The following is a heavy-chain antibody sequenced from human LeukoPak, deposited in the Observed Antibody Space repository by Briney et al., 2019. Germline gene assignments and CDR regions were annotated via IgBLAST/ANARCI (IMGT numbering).Heavy chain of an antibody. CDR3: AKKWGVGTTTLDYFDY. V-gene: IGHV3-23*01. J-gene: IGHJ4*02. D-gene: IGHD1-26*01. CDR1: GFTFSNYA. CDR2: ISGSGGST. Sequence: GGSLRLSCAASGFTFSNYAMSWVRQAPGKGLEWVSGISGSGGSTYYADSVKGRFTISRDNSKNTLYLQMNSLTDEDTAVYYCAKKWGVGTTTLDYFDYWGQGTLVTVSS.